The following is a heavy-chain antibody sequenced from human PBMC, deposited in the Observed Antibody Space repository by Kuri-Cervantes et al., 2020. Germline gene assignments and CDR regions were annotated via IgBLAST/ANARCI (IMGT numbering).Heavy chain of an antibody. CDR1: GDTFTNYG. Sequence: ASVKVSCKASGDTFTNYGISWVRQAPGQGLEWMGWISVDNGNRTYAQKFQGRITMSTDTSTRTAYMEMRSLRSEDTAVYYCARDPEYSSGWHLNKFDYWGQGTLVTVSS. V-gene: IGHV1-18*01. D-gene: IGHD6-19*01. CDR3: ARDPEYSSGWHLNKFDY. CDR2: ISVDNGNR. J-gene: IGHJ4*02.